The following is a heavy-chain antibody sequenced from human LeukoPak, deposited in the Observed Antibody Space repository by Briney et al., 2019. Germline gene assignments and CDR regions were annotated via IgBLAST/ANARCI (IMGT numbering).Heavy chain of an antibody. J-gene: IGHJ4*02. Sequence: GGSRRLARAAAGFTFSSYGMHWVRQAPGKGLEWVAVISYDGSNKYYADSVKGRFTISRDNSKNTLYLQMNSLRAEDTAVYYCARGLRYFDLVDYWGQGTLVTVSS. V-gene: IGHV3-30*19. D-gene: IGHD3-9*01. CDR1: GFTFSSYG. CDR2: ISYDGSNK. CDR3: ARGLRYFDLVDY.